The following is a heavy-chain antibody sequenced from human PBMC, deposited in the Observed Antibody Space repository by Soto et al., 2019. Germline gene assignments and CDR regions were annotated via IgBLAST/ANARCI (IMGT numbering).Heavy chain of an antibody. Sequence: QVQVEEFGGGVVQPGRSLRLSCAGPGFTFSDYGFHWVRQAPGKGLEWLAMISYDGTDQYYRDSVQGRFTISRDDSKHTVYLQMNSLRAEDTAMYYCARSTYCNGGSCYTQYWGPGTLVTVSS. CDR1: GFTFSDYG. CDR2: ISYDGTDQ. V-gene: IGHV3-30*03. CDR3: ARSTYCNGGSCYTQY. J-gene: IGHJ4*02. D-gene: IGHD2-15*01.